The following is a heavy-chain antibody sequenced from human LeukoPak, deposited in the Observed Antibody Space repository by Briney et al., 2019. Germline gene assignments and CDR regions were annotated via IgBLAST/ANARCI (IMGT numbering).Heavy chain of an antibody. D-gene: IGHD3-3*01. CDR3: ARTGILRFLEWLLYRPFGYYYYMDV. Sequence: ASVKVSCKASGYTFTSYGISWVRQAPGQGLEWMGWISAYNGNTNYAQKLQGRVTMTTDTSTSTAYMELRSLRSDDTAVYYCARTGILRFLEWLLYRPFGYYYYMDVWGKGTTVTVSS. V-gene: IGHV1-18*01. CDR1: GYTFTSYG. J-gene: IGHJ6*03. CDR2: ISAYNGNT.